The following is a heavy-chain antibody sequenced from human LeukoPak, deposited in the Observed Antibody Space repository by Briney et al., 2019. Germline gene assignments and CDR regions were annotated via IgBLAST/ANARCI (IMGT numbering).Heavy chain of an antibody. CDR3: ARATGRWWYYFDH. Sequence: GGSLRLSCAASGFTFSDYYMTWLRQAPGKGLEWVSYISRSRTIIYYPDSVKGRFTISRDNSKNSLYLQMNTLRAEDTAIYYCARATGRWWYYFDHWGQGTQVTVSS. CDR1: GFTFSDYY. J-gene: IGHJ4*02. V-gene: IGHV3-11*01. D-gene: IGHD2-15*01. CDR2: ISRSRTII.